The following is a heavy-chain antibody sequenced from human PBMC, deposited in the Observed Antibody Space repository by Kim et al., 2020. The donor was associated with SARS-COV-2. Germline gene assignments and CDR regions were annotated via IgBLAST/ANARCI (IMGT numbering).Heavy chain of an antibody. D-gene: IGHD1-26*01. CDR3: ATKKSGAYYFDF. V-gene: IGHV4-4*07. Sequence: NYNPSLKSRVTMSVDRSKNQFSLKLTSVTAADTALYYCATKKSGAYYFDFWGQGTLVIVSS. J-gene: IGHJ4*02.